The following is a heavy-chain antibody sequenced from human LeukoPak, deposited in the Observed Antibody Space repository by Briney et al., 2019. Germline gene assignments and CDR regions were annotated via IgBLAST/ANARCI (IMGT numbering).Heavy chain of an antibody. CDR2: IYGSGTI. Sequence: SETLSLPCTVSGGSISRSYWSWMRQPAGKGPEWIGRIYGSGTITYNPSLESRVTMSVDTSKNQFSLKLRSVTAADTAVYYCARDSGTTGEVKFDPWGQGILVTVSS. D-gene: IGHD3-10*01. CDR1: GGSISRSY. CDR3: ARDSGTTGEVKFDP. J-gene: IGHJ5*02. V-gene: IGHV4-4*07.